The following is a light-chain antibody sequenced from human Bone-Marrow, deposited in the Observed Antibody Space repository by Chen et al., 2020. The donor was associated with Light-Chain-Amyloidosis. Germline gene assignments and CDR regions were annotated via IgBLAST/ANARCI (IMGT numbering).Light chain of an antibody. CDR1: SSDVGGDNH. J-gene: IGLJ1*01. CDR3: SSYTITNTLV. V-gene: IGLV2-14*01. CDR2: EVT. Sequence: QSALTQPASVSGSPGQSITISCTGNSSDVGGDNHVSWYQQHPDKAPKLMIYEVTNRPSWVPDRFSGSKSDNPASLTSSGLQTEDEADYFCSSYTITNTLVFGSGTRVTVL.